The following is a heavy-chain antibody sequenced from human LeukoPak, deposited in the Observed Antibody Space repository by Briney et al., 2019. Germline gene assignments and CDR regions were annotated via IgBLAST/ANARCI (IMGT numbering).Heavy chain of an antibody. CDR1: AGSISSSSYS. D-gene: IGHD6-19*01. CDR2: IYYSGIT. V-gene: IGHV4-39*02. CDR3: MSRRPMSVAGSSDY. J-gene: IGHJ4*02. Sequence: SETLSLTCTVSAGSISSSSYSWGWIRQPPGKGLEWIGSIYYSGITYYNPSLKSRVTISVDTSKNHFSLKLSSVTATDTAVYYCMSRRPMSVAGSSDYWGQGTLVTVSS.